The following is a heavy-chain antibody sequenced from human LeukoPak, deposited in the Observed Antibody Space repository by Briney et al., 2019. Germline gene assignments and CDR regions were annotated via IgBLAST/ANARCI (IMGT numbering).Heavy chain of an antibody. CDR2: ISYTGST. V-gene: IGHV4-39*01. J-gene: IGHJ4*02. Sequence: PSETLSLTCTVSGXSVSSSDNFWGWIRQPPGKGLEWIATISYTGSTQYNPSLKSRVTISVDTSKNQFSLKLNSVTATDTAVYYCARHTSGSSLDYWGQGSLVTVSS. CDR3: ARHTSGSSLDY. CDR1: GXSVSSSDNF. D-gene: IGHD2-2*01.